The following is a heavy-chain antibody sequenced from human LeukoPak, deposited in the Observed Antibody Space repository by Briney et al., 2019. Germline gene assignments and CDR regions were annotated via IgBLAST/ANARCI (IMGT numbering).Heavy chain of an antibody. CDR3: ARDAYDSSGYSFDY. J-gene: IGHJ4*02. D-gene: IGHD3-22*01. V-gene: IGHV4-4*02. CDR2: IYHSGKT. Sequence: PSETLSLTCAVSGGSISSSNWWSWVRQPPGKGLEWIGEIYHSGKTNYNPSLKSRVTISVDKSKNQFSLKLGSVTAADTAVSYCARDAYDSSGYSFDYWAQGTLVTVSS. CDR1: GGSISSSNW.